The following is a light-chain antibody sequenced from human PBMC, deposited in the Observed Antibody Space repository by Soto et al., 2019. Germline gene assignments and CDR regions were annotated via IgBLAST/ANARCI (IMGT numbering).Light chain of an antibody. J-gene: IGLJ1*01. Sequence: SYELTQPLSVSVALGQTARISCGGNNIGSKNVHWYQQKPGQAPVLVIHRDSNRPSGIPERFSGSNSGNTATLTISRAQAGDDADYYCQVWDSSTGVFGTGTKVTVL. CDR2: RDS. V-gene: IGLV3-9*01. CDR1: NIGSKN. CDR3: QVWDSSTGV.